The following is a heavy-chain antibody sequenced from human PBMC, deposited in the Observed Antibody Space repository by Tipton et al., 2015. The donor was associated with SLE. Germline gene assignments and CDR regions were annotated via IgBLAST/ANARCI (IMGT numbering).Heavy chain of an antibody. Sequence: TLSLTCTVSGGSISSYYWSWIRQPPGKGLEWIGYIYYSGSTNYNPSLKSRVTISVDTSKNQFSLKLSSVTAADTAVYYCARDGSGSYNFDYWGQGTLVTVSS. J-gene: IGHJ4*02. D-gene: IGHD1-26*01. V-gene: IGHV4-59*01. CDR1: GGSISSYY. CDR3: ARDGSGSYNFDY. CDR2: IYYSGST.